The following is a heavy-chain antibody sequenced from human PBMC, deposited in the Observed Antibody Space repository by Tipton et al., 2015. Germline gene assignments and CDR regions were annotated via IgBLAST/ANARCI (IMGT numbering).Heavy chain of an antibody. CDR3: ARRFSHSSSWTFDY. CDR1: GGSFSDYY. CDR2: IYYSGST. J-gene: IGHJ4*02. Sequence: TLSLTCTVSGGSFSDYYWSWIRQSPGEGLEWIGYIYYSGSTNYNPSLKSRVTISVDTSKTQFSLKMSSVTAADTAVYYCARRFSHSSSWTFDYWGQGTLVTVSS. V-gene: IGHV4-59*08. D-gene: IGHD6-13*01.